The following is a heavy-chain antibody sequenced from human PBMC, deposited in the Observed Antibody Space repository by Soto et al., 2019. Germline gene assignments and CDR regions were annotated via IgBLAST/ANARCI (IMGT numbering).Heavy chain of an antibody. CDR3: ARDEGRGYSYGYIGSDY. D-gene: IGHD5-18*01. V-gene: IGHV1-18*01. CDR2: ISAYNGNT. CDR1: GYTFTSYG. J-gene: IGHJ4*02. Sequence: QVQLVQSGAEVKKPGASVKVSCKASGYTFTSYGISWVRQAPGQGLERMGWISAYNGNTNYAQKLQGRVTMTTDTSTSTGYMELRSLRSDDTAVYYCARDEGRGYSYGYIGSDYWGQGTLVTVSS.